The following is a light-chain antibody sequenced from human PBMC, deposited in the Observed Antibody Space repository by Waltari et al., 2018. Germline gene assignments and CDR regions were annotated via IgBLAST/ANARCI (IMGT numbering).Light chain of an antibody. CDR1: QNIGNW. Sequence: DIQMTQSPSTLSASVGDRVTVTCRATQNIGNWLVWYQQKLGKAPKLLINKASSLESGVPSRFSGSGSGTEFTLTINSLQPDDFATYFCQQYNSYPMTFGQGTRLEIK. CDR2: KAS. J-gene: IGKJ5*01. CDR3: QQYNSYPMT. V-gene: IGKV1-5*03.